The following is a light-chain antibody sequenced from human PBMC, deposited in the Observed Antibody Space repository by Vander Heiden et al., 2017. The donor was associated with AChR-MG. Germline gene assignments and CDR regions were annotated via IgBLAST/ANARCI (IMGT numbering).Light chain of an antibody. CDR1: SVSKQY. J-gene: IGLJ2*01. V-gene: IGLV3-25*03. CDR2: QDT. Sequence: SYELTQPPAASVSPGQTARITRYGDSVSKQYAYWYQQKAGQAPVLVIYQDTERPSGVPERCSGSSSGTSVTLTISGVQAEDEADYYWQSADTNGIKVFGGGSKLTVL. CDR3: QSADTNGIKV.